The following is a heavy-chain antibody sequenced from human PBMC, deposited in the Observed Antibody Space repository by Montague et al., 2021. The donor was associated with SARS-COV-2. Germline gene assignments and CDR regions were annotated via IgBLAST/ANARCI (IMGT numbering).Heavy chain of an antibody. CDR2: VYESGSI. V-gene: IGHV4-59*01. CDR1: GGSISGYS. J-gene: IGHJ2*01. Sequence: SETLSLTCSVSGGSISGYSWTWIRQSPGKELEPIAFVYESGSIGYNPSLKSRVTMSVDTSKNQMSLKLTSVTAADTAVYFCARSQPSMRFFVYWYFDLWGRGTLVTVSS. D-gene: IGHD3-3*01. CDR3: ARSQPSMRFFVYWYFDL.